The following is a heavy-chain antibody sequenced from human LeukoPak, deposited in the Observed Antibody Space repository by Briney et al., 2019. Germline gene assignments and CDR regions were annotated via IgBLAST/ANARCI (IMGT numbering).Heavy chain of an antibody. CDR1: GFTFSSCA. CDR3: AKGKWELLRD. J-gene: IGHJ4*02. CDR2: ISGSGGST. D-gene: IGHD1-26*01. V-gene: IGHV3-23*01. Sequence: GGPLRLSCAAPGFTFSSCAMRWVRQAPGKGLEWVSAISGSGGSTYYADSVKGRFTISRDNSKNTLYLQMNSLRAEDTAVYYCAKGKWELLRDWGQGTLVTVSS.